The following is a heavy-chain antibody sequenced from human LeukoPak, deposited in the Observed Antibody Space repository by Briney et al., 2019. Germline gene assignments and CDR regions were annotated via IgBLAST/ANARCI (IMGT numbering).Heavy chain of an antibody. D-gene: IGHD6-6*01. J-gene: IGHJ4*02. CDR1: GFTFDDYA. CDR3: ARDKSIAATSDY. CDR2: ISWNSGSI. V-gene: IGHV3-9*01. Sequence: GGSLRLSCAASGFTFDDYAMHWVRQAPGKGLEWVSGISWNSGSIGYADSVKGRFTISRDNTKNSLYLQMNSLRAEDTAVYYCARDKSIAATSDYWGQGTLVTVSS.